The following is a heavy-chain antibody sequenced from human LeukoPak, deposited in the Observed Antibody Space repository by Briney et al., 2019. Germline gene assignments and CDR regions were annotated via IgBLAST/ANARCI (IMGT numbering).Heavy chain of an antibody. CDR2: ISSSSITI. V-gene: IGHV3-48*01. CDR3: ARDPIAYYYDSSGYPNLNWFDP. J-gene: IGHJ5*02. CDR1: GFTFSSCS. Sequence: GGSLRLSXAASGFTFSSCSMNWVRQAPGKGLEWVSYISSSSITIYYADSVKGRFTISRDNAKNSLYLQMNSLRAEDTAVYYCARDPIAYYYDSSGYPNLNWFDPWGQGTLVTVSS. D-gene: IGHD3-22*01.